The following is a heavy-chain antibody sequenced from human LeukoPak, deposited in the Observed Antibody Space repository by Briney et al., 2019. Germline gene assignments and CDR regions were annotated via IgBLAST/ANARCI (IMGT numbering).Heavy chain of an antibody. CDR2: IKQDGSEK. CDR3: ARRLYYDSSFDY. Sequence: XYWMSWVRQAXGXGXEWVANIKQDGSEKYYVDSVKGRFTISRDNAKNSLYLQMNSLRAEDTAVYYCARRLYYDSSFDYWGQGTLVTVSS. CDR1: XYW. D-gene: IGHD3-22*01. V-gene: IGHV3-7*03. J-gene: IGHJ4*02.